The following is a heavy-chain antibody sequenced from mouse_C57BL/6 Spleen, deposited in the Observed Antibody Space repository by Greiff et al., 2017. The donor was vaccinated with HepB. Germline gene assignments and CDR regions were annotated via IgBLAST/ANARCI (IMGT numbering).Heavy chain of an antibody. CDR2: INPNNGGT. V-gene: IGHV1-22*01. CDR3: ARASSGYDAMDY. CDR1: GYTFTDYN. D-gene: IGHD3-2*02. Sequence: EVKLQESGPELVKPGASVKMSCKASGYTFTDYNMHWVKQSHGKSLEWIGYINPNNGGTIYNQKFKGKATLTVNKSSSTAYMELRSLTSEDSAVYYCARASSGYDAMDYWGQGTSVTVSS. J-gene: IGHJ4*01.